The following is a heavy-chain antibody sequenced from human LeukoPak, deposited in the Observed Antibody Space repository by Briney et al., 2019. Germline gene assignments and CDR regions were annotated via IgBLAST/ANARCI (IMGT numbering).Heavy chain of an antibody. Sequence: GGSLRLSCAASGFTFSNAWMSWVRQAPGKGVEWVGRIKSKTDGGTTDYAAPVKGRFTISRDDSKNTLYLQMNSLKTEDTAVYYCTTPYYDFWSGYYTRVDYWGQGTLVTVSS. CDR3: TTPYYDFWSGYYTRVDY. D-gene: IGHD3-3*01. V-gene: IGHV3-15*01. J-gene: IGHJ4*02. CDR2: IKSKTDGGTT. CDR1: GFTFSNAW.